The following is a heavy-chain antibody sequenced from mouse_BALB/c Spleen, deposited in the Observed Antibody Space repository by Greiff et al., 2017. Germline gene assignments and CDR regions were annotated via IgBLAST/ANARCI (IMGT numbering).Heavy chain of an antibody. CDR2: ISYDGSN. J-gene: IGHJ1*01. Sequence: DVKLQESGPGLVKPSQSLSLTCSVTGYSITSGYYWNWIRQFPGNKLEWMGYISYDGSNNYNPSLKNRISITRDTSKNQFFLKLNSVTTEDTATYYCARGLGNFYWYFDVRGAGTTVTVSS. V-gene: IGHV3-6*02. CDR3: ARGLGNFYWYFDV. D-gene: IGHD2-1*01. CDR1: GYSITSGYY.